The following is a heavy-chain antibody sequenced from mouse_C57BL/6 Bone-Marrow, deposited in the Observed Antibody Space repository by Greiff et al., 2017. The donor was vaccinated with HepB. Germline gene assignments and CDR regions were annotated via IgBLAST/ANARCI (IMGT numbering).Heavy chain of an antibody. V-gene: IGHV1-18*01. CDR2: INPNNGGT. J-gene: IGHJ4*01. CDR1: GYTFTDYN. CDR3: ARRGGSSPLYAMDY. D-gene: IGHD1-1*01. Sequence: VQLQQSGPELVKPGASVKIPCKASGYTFTDYNMDWVKQSHGKSLEWIGDINPNNGGTIYNQKFKGKATLTVDKSSSTAYMELRSLTSEDTAVYYCARRGGSSPLYAMDYWGQGTSVTVSS.